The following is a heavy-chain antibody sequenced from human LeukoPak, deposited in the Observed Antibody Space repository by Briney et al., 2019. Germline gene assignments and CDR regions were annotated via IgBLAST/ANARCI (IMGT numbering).Heavy chain of an antibody. CDR3: AREIAVAGSDY. CDR2: ISWNSGSI. D-gene: IGHD6-19*01. CDR1: GFTFDDYA. J-gene: IGHJ4*02. V-gene: IGHV3-9*01. Sequence: GRSLRLSCAASGFTFDDYAMDWVRQAPGKGLEWVSGISWNSGSIGYADSVKGRFTISRDNAKNSLYLQMNSLRAEDTAVYYCAREIAVAGSDYWGQGTLVTVSS.